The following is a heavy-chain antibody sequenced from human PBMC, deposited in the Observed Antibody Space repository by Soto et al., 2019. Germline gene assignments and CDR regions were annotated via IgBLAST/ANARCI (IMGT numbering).Heavy chain of an antibody. Sequence: PGGSLRLSCAASGFTFGGSAMHWIRQGSGKGLEWVGCVSSIANNYATTYAASVKGRVTISRDDSKNTAYLQMSSLKSEDTAVYYCTIGEKLTTHYYYALDVWGQGTTVTVSS. D-gene: IGHD1-1*01. CDR2: VSSIANNYAT. CDR1: GFTFGGSA. J-gene: IGHJ6*02. V-gene: IGHV3-73*01. CDR3: TIGEKLTTHYYYALDV.